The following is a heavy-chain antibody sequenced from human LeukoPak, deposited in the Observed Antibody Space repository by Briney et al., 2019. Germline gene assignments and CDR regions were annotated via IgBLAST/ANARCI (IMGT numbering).Heavy chain of an antibody. D-gene: IGHD2-2*01. CDR1: GFTFSSYG. V-gene: IGHV3-30*18. CDR3: AKDWVDIVVVPAAPDY. Sequence: GGSLRLSCAASGFTFSSYGMHWVPQAPGKGLEGVAVISYDGSNKYYADSVKGRFTISRDNSKNTLYLQMNSLRAGDTAVYYCAKDWVDIVVVPAAPDYWGQGTLVTVSS. J-gene: IGHJ4*02. CDR2: ISYDGSNK.